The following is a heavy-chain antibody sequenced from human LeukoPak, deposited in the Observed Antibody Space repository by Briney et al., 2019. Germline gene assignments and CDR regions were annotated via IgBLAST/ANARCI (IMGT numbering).Heavy chain of an antibody. D-gene: IGHD5-18*01. V-gene: IGHV1-69*13. CDR3: ASSGYSYDWAQYYYYYMHV. Sequence: GASVEVSCKASGGTFSSYAISWVRQAPGQGLEWMGGIIPIFGTANYAQKFQGRVTITADESTSTAYMELSSLRSEDSAVYYCASSGYSYDWAQYYYYYMHVWGKGTTVTVSS. CDR1: GGTFSSYA. CDR2: IIPIFGTA. J-gene: IGHJ6*03.